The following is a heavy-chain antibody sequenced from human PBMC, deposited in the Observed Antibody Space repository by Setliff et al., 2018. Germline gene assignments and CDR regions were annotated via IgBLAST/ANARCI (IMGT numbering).Heavy chain of an antibody. J-gene: IGHJ6*03. D-gene: IGHD2-8*01. CDR3: ARVSEYYYYYYYMDV. V-gene: IGHV1-8*02. CDR2: MNPNSGNT. CDR1: GYTFTSYD. Sequence: ASVKVSCKASGYTFTSYDINWVRQATGQGLEWMGWMNPNSGNTGYAQKFQGRVTMTRNTSISTAYMELSSLRSEDTAVYYSARVSEYYYYYYYMDVWGKGTTVTVS.